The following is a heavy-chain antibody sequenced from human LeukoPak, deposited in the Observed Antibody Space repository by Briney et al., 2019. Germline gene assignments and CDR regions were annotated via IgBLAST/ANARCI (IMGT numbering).Heavy chain of an antibody. CDR3: ARVDGGCDLGYYYYMDV. V-gene: IGHV4-59*01. D-gene: IGHD5-12*01. CDR1: GGSISSYY. J-gene: IGHJ6*03. Sequence: SSETLSLTCTVSGGSISSYYWSWIRQPPGKGLEWIGYIYYSGSTNYNPSLKSRVTISVDTSKNQFSLKLSSVTAADTAVYYCARVDGGCDLGYYYYMDVWGKGTTVTVSS. CDR2: IYYSGST.